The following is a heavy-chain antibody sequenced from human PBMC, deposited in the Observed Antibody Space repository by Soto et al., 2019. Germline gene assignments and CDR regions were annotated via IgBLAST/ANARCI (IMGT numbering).Heavy chain of an antibody. CDR3: ARHAAHSSGFTDY. J-gene: IGHJ4*02. D-gene: IGHD6-19*01. V-gene: IGHV4-39*01. CDR2: IYYSGST. CDR1: GGSISSSSYY. Sequence: QLQLQESGPGLVKPSETLSLTCTVSGGSISSSSYYWGWIRQPPGKGLVWIGRIYYSGSTYYNPSLKSRVTIPVDTSKNQFSLKLSSVTAANTAVYYCARHAAHSSGFTDYWGQGTLVTVSS.